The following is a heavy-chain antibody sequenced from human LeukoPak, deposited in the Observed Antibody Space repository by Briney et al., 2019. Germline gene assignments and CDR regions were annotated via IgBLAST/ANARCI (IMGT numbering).Heavy chain of an antibody. CDR3: AKARNWGYFDY. D-gene: IGHD7-27*01. J-gene: IGHJ4*02. CDR2: ISWNSGSI. Sequence: GRSLRLSCAASGFTFDDYAMHWVRQAPGKGLEWVSGISWNSGSIGYADSVKGRFTISRDSAKNSLYLQMNSLRAEDTALYYCAKARNWGYFDYWGQGTLVTVSS. V-gene: IGHV3-9*01. CDR1: GFTFDDYA.